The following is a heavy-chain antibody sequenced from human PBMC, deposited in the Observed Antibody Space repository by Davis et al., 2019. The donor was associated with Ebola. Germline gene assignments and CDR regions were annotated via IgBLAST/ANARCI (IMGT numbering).Heavy chain of an antibody. D-gene: IGHD6-19*01. V-gene: IGHV5-51*01. CDR2: IYPGDSDT. CDR1: GYSFNNYW. Sequence: GESLKISCEGSGYSFNNYWIDWMRQMPGKGLEWMGIIYPGDSDTRYSPSFQGQVTISADNSISTAYLQWNNLKASDTAIYYCARLQAVADTYLDYWDQGTLVTVSS. J-gene: IGHJ4*02. CDR3: ARLQAVADTYLDY.